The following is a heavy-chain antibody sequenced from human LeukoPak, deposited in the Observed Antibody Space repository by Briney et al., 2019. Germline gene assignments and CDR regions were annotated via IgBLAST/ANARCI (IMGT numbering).Heavy chain of an antibody. J-gene: IGHJ5*02. D-gene: IGHD3-22*01. V-gene: IGHV3-7*03. CDR1: GFTFDDYT. Sequence: GGSLRLSCAASGFTFDDYTMHWVRQAPGKGLEWVANIKQDGSEKYYVDSVKGRFTISRDNSKNTLYLQMNSLRAEDTAVYYCAKNGRITMIVVVIPRDNWFDPWGQGTLVTVSS. CDR2: IKQDGSEK. CDR3: AKNGRITMIVVVIPRDNWFDP.